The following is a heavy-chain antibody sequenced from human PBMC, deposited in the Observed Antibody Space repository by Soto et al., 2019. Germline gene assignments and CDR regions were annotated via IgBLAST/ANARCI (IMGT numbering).Heavy chain of an antibody. CDR2: IYHSGST. V-gene: IGHV4-30-2*01. J-gene: IGHJ4*02. D-gene: IGHD6-19*01. Sequence: PSETLSLTCAVSGGSISSGGYPWSWIRQPPGNGLEWIGYIYHSGSTYYNPSLKSRVTISVDRSKNQFSLKLSSVTAADTAVYYCARVAAETGYSSGWAEYYFDYWGQGTLVTVSS. CDR1: GGSISSGGYP. CDR3: ARVAAETGYSSGWAEYYFDY.